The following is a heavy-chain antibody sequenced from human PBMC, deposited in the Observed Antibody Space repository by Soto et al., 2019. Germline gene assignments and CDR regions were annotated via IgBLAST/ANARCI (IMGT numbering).Heavy chain of an antibody. V-gene: IGHV3-48*01. D-gene: IGHD2-8*01. Sequence: EVQLVESGGGLAQPGGSLRLSCAASGFSFSGYSMNWVRQAPGKGLEWLSHISGSGSATYYADSVKGRFTISRDNAKNSLYLQLNSMRVENTDLYYCARHPNSGVAGHVDYWGQGTLVTVAS. CDR1: GFSFSGYS. J-gene: IGHJ4*02. CDR3: ARHPNSGVAGHVDY. CDR2: ISGSGSAT.